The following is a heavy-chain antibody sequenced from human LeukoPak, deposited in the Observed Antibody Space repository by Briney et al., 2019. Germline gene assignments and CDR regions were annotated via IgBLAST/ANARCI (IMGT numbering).Heavy chain of an antibody. CDR3: ARERGYCSSTSCQHDAFDI. V-gene: IGHV1-69*05. J-gene: IGHJ3*02. CDR1: GYTFTSYA. CDR2: IIPIFGTA. D-gene: IGHD2-2*01. Sequence: ASVKVSCKASGYTFTSYAISWVRQAPGQGLEWMGGIIPIFGTANYAQKFQGRVTITTDESTSTAYMELSSLRSEDTAVYYCARERGYCSSTSCQHDAFDIWGQGTMVTVSS.